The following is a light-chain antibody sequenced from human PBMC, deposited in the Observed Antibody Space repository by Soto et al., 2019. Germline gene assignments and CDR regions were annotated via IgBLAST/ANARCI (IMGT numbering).Light chain of an antibody. Sequence: DIQMTQSPSTLSASVGDRVTITCRASQSISYWLAWYQQKPGKAPKVLIYDASSLESGVPSRFSGSGSGTEFTLTINSLQPDDLATYYCQQYNTYWTFDQGTKVEIK. CDR3: QQYNTYWT. J-gene: IGKJ1*01. V-gene: IGKV1-5*01. CDR2: DAS. CDR1: QSISYW.